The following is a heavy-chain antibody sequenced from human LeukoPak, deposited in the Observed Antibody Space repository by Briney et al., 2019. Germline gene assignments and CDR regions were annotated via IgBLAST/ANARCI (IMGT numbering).Heavy chain of an antibody. D-gene: IGHD4-23*01. V-gene: IGHV4-59*08. CDR2: IYYSGST. CDR1: GDSISGYY. CDR3: ARRGSATVDYYLDY. Sequence: SETLSLTCTVSGDSISGYYWSWIRQPPGKGLEWIGYIYYSGSTNYNPSLKSRVTISVDMSKNQFSLKLSSVTAADTAVYYCARRGSATVDYYLDYWGQGTLVTVSS. J-gene: IGHJ4*02.